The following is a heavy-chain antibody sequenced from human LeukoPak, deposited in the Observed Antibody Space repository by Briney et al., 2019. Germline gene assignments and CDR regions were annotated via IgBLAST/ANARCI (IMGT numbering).Heavy chain of an antibody. J-gene: IGHJ6*03. CDR3: ATAGEMATITSHYYYYMDV. V-gene: IGHV1-24*01. CDR1: GYTLTELS. D-gene: IGHD5-24*01. CDR2: FDPEDGET. Sequence: GASVKVSCKVSGYTLTELSMHWVRQAPGKGLEWMGGFDPEDGETIYAQKFQGRVTMTEDTSTDTAYMELSSLRSEDTAVYYCATAGEMATITSHYYYYMDVWGKGTTVTVSS.